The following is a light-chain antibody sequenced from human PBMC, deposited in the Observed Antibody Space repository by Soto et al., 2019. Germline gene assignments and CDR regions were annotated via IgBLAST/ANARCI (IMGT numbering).Light chain of an antibody. V-gene: IGLV2-14*01. CDR3: SSYTSSSTLV. J-gene: IGLJ1*01. CDR2: DVS. CDR1: SSDVGGYNY. Sequence: QSALTQPASVSGSPGQSITISCTGTSSDVGGYNYVSWYQQHPGKAPKLMIYDVSNRPSGVSNRFPGSKSGNTAPLTISGLQAEDEADYYCSSYTSSSTLVFGTGTKLTVL.